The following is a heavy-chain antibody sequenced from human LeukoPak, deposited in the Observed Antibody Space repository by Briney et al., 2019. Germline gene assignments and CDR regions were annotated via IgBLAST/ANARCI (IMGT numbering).Heavy chain of an antibody. Sequence: GGSLRLSCAASGFTFSSHEINWVRQAPGKXLEWVSYISSSGSTIYYADSVKGRFTISRDNDKNSLYLQMNSLRAEDTAVYYCARVASIAAAGLDYWGQGALVTVSS. CDR2: ISSSGSTI. J-gene: IGHJ4*02. D-gene: IGHD6-13*01. CDR3: ARVASIAAAGLDY. V-gene: IGHV3-48*03. CDR1: GFTFSSHE.